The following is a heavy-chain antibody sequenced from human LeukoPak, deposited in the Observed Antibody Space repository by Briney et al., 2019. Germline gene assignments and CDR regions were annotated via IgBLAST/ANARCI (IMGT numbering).Heavy chain of an antibody. V-gene: IGHV3-66*01. CDR2: IYSGGST. Sequence: GGSLKLSCAASGFTVSSSYMSWVRQAPGKGLEWVSVIYSGGSTYYADSVKGRFTISRDNSKNTLYLQMNSLRAEDTAVYFCAGFGSYYFDYWGQGTRVTVSS. D-gene: IGHD3-10*01. J-gene: IGHJ4*02. CDR1: GFTVSSSY. CDR3: AGFGSYYFDY.